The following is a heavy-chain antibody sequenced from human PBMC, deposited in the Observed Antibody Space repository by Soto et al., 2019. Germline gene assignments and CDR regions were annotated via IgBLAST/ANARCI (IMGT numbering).Heavy chain of an antibody. D-gene: IGHD3-10*01. J-gene: IGHJ6*02. V-gene: IGHV3-23*01. CDR3: ARARFWYGALDV. Sequence: PGGSLRLSCAASGFTFSSYAMSWVRQAPGKGLEWVSAIGGSGGSTYYADSVKGRFTISRDNSKNTLYFQMNSLRADDTAVYYCARARFWYGALDVWGQATTVTVSS. CDR2: IGGSGGST. CDR1: GFTFSSYA.